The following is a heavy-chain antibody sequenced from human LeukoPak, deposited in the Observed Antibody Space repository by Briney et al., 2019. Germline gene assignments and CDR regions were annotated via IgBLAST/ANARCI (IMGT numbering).Heavy chain of an antibody. J-gene: IGHJ3*01. D-gene: IGHD2/OR15-2a*01. CDR2: ISGAGDVL. V-gene: IGHV3-23*01. CDR3: VKDDYCNFAGRVIAAFDV. Sequence: GGSLRLSCAASGFNFSGYVMTWVRQAPGKELEWISSISGAGDVLWYADSVKGRFTISRDNSKNTLHLQLSSLRDEDTALYYCVKDDYCNFAGRVIAAFDVWGQGALLTVSS. CDR1: GFNFSGYV.